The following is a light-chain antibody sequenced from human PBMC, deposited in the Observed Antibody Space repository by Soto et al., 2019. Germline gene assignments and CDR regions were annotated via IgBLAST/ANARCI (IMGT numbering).Light chain of an antibody. Sequence: DIQLTQSPSSLSASVGDIVTITCRAIQGISNYLAWYQQKPGKVPKLLIYAASTLQSGVPSRFSGSGSGKDFTLTINSLQPADVATYYCQKSNRAPRTFGQGTKV. V-gene: IGKV1-27*01. CDR2: AAS. CDR1: QGISNY. J-gene: IGKJ1*01. CDR3: QKSNRAPRT.